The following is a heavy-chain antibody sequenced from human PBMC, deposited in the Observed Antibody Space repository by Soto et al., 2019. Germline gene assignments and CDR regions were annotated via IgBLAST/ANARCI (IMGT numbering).Heavy chain of an antibody. V-gene: IGHV1-3*01. CDR1: GYTFTSYA. J-gene: IGHJ4*02. D-gene: IGHD4-4*01. CDR2: INAGNGNT. CDR3: ARDCRRMATITGMGY. Sequence: ASVKVSCKASGYTFTSYAMHWVRQAPGQRLEWMGWINAGNGNTKYSQKFQGRVTITRDTSASTAYMELSSLRSEDTAVYYCARDCRRMATITGMGYWGQGTLVTVSS.